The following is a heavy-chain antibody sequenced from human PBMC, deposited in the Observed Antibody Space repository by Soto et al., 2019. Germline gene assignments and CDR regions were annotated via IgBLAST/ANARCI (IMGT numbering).Heavy chain of an antibody. CDR3: AREDGQDGSGWQDFDY. J-gene: IGHJ4*02. V-gene: IGHV3-21*04. Sequence: GGSLRLSCAASGFTFSSYSMNWVRQAPGKGLEWVSSISSSSSYIYYADSVKGRFTISRDNAKNSLYLQMNSLRAEDTAVYYCAREDGQDGSGWQDFDYWGQGTLVTVS. CDR1: GFTFSSYS. D-gene: IGHD6-19*01. CDR2: ISSSSSYI.